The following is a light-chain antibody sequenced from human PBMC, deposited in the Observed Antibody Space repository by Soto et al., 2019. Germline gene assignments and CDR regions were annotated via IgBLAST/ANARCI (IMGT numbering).Light chain of an antibody. CDR1: QSLSSYF. CDR2: GAS. V-gene: IGKV3-20*01. Sequence: TQSPCLPFFLPGEGDTLXCRASQSLSSYFQAWYQQEPAQAPRLLNYGASNRAHGSPDRFSGSGSGTDFTRTISRREPEDFAVYYCQQYDSSPRTFGQGTKVDIK. J-gene: IGKJ1*01. CDR3: QQYDSSPRT.